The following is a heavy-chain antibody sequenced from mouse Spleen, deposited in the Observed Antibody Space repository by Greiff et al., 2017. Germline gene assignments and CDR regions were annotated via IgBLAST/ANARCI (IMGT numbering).Heavy chain of an antibody. CDR1: GYTFTSYW. Sequence: QVQLQQPGAELVKPGASVKMSCKASGYTFTSYWITWVKQRPGQGLAWIGDIYPGSGSTNYNEKFKSKATLTVDTSSSTAYMQLSSLTSEDSAVYYCERAPITTVVATDYWGQGTTLTVSS. CDR3: ERAPITTVVATDY. CDR2: IYPGSGST. J-gene: IGHJ2*01. V-gene: IGHV1-55*01. D-gene: IGHD1-1*01.